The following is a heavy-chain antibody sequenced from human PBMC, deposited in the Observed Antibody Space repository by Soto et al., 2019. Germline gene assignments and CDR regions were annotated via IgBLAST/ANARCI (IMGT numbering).Heavy chain of an antibody. CDR1: GFTFSSYA. D-gene: IGHD2-21*02. CDR2: ISGSGGST. V-gene: IGHV3-23*01. J-gene: IGHJ5*02. CDR3: ATYGGNSDWFDP. Sequence: LRLSCAASGFTFSSYAMSWVRQAPGKGLEWVSAISGSGGSTYYADSVKGRFTISRDNSKNTLYLQMNSLRAEDTAVYYCATYGGNSDWFDPWGQGTLVTVSS.